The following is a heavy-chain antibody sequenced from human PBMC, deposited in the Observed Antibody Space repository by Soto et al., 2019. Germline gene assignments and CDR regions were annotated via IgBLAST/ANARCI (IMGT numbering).Heavy chain of an antibody. CDR1: GFTFTSSA. CDR3: AAGEPLDVWSDYYSYYCYGMDV. D-gene: IGHD3-3*01. J-gene: IGHJ6*02. V-gene: IGHV1-58*01. Sequence: SVYVSCKASGFTFTSSAVQWVRQARGQRLEWIGWIVVGSGNTNYAQKFQERVTITWDMSTSTAYMELSSLRSEDTAVYYCAAGEPLDVWSDYYSYYCYGMDVWGQGTTVSVSS. CDR2: IVVGSGNT.